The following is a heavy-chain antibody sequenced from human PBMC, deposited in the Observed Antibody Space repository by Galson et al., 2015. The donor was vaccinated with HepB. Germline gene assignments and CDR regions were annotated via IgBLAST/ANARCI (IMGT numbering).Heavy chain of an antibody. Sequence: SLRLSCAASGFTVSSNYMSWVRQAPGKGLEWVSVIYSGGSTYYADSVKGRFTISRDNSKNTLYLQMNSLRAEDTAVYYCALILGMIVVDVWGQGTLVTVSS. J-gene: IGHJ4*02. CDR1: GFTVSSNY. D-gene: IGHD3-22*01. CDR3: ALILGMIVVDV. V-gene: IGHV3-66*02. CDR2: IYSGGST.